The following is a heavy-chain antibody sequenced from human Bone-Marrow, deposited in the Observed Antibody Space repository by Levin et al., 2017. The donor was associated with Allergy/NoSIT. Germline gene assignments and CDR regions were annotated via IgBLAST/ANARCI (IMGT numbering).Heavy chain of an antibody. CDR1: GFTFSSYG. CDR2: IWYDGSNK. CDR3: ARGSPVWDYYGMDV. J-gene: IGHJ6*02. Sequence: LSLTCAASGFTFSSYGMHWVRQAPGKGLEWVAVIWYDGSNKYYADSVKGRFTISRDNSKNTLYLQMNSLRAEDTAVYYCARGSPVWDYYGMDVWGQGTTVTVSS. V-gene: IGHV3-33*01. D-gene: IGHD1-26*01.